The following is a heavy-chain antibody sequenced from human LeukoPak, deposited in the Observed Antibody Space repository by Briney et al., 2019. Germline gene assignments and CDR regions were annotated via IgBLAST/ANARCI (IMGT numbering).Heavy chain of an antibody. CDR1: GGSIRGYY. V-gene: IGHV4-59*01. J-gene: IGHJ3*02. D-gene: IGHD4-17*01. Sequence: SETLSLTCNVSGGSIRGYYWSWIRQSPEKGLEWIGYIYSSGSTNYNPSLKSRVTMSVDTSKNQLSLKVSSVTAADTAVYYCAREYGDYGAFDIWGQGTMVTVSS. CDR3: AREYGDYGAFDI. CDR2: IYSSGST.